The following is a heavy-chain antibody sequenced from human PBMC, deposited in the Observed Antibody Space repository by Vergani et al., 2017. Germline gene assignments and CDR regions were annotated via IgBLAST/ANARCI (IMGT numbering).Heavy chain of an antibody. CDR1: GFTFSSYA. CDR2: ISGSGGST. D-gene: IGHD4-17*01. J-gene: IGHJ5*02. CDR3: AKLSTFRFRWADYGDYGRFDP. V-gene: IGHV3-23*01. Sequence: EVQLLESGGGLVQPGGSLRLSCAASGFTFSSYAMSWVRQAPGKGLEWVSAISGSGGSTYYADSVKGRFTISRDNSKNTLYLQMNSLRAEDTAVYYCAKLSTFRFRWADYGDYGRFDPWGQGTLVTVSS.